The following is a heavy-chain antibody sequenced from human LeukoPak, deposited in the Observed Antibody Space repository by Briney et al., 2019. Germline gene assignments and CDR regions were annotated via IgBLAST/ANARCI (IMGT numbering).Heavy chain of an antibody. CDR2: ISSGDRT. CDR3: AKDATASPYFHWFDN. V-gene: IGHV3-23*01. Sequence: GGSLRLSCAASGFTFSSYAMNWVRQAPGKGLEWVAGISSGDRTFHSESVKGRFNISRDKSKDKMYLQMNSLRAEDTAVYYCAKDATASPYFHWFDNWGQGTQVIVSS. D-gene: IGHD3-9*01. J-gene: IGHJ4*02. CDR1: GFTFSSYA.